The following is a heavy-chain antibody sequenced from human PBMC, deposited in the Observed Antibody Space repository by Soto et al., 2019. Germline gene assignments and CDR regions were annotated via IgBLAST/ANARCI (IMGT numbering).Heavy chain of an antibody. V-gene: IGHV3-9*01. J-gene: IGHJ4*02. CDR3: AKVSESYDSSGLGGYYFDY. Sequence: EVQLVESGGGLVQPGRSLRLSCAASGFTFDDYAMHWVRQAPGKGLEWVSGISWSSGSIGYADSVKGRFTISRDNAKNSLYLQMNSLRAEDTALYYCAKVSESYDSSGLGGYYFDYWGQGTLVTVSS. D-gene: IGHD3-22*01. CDR1: GFTFDDYA. CDR2: ISWSSGSI.